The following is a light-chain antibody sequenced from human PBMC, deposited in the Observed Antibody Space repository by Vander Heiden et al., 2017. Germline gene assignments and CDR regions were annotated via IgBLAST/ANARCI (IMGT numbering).Light chain of an antibody. CDR3: QQLKSYPLT. CDR2: ASS. V-gene: IGKV1-39*01. Sequence: DIQMTQSPSSLSASVGDRVTITCRASQIISSDLNWYQQKPGKAPKLLIYASSILQSGVPSRFSGSGSGTDFTLTISSLQPEDFATYYCQQLKSYPLTFGGGTKVEIK. CDR1: QIISSD. J-gene: IGKJ4*01.